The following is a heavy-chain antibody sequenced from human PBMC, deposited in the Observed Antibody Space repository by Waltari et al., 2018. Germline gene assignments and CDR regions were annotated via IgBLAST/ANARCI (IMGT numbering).Heavy chain of an antibody. D-gene: IGHD3-10*01. CDR2: IYYSGRT. J-gene: IGHJ4*02. CDR1: GGSISSGGYY. V-gene: IGHV4-31*03. CDR3: ARVTTRGYKGSGTDY. Sequence: QVQLQESGPGLVKPSQTLSLTCTVSGGSISSGGYYWSWIRQHPGKGLEWIGYIYYSGRTYYNPALKSGVTISVDTSKNQFSLKLSALTAADTAVYYCARVTTRGYKGSGTDYWGQGTLVTVSS.